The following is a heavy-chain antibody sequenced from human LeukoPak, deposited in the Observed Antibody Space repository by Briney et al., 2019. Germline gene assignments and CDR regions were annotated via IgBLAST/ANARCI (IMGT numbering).Heavy chain of an antibody. CDR1: GGSFSGYY. Sequence: PSDTLSLTCAVYGGSFSGYYWSWIRQPPGKGLEWIGESTHSANGSYNPTLKRRVTMSVDPSKNQFSLKLSSVTAADTAVYYCARGRRTYSIGGYFDIWGRGSLVTVSS. D-gene: IGHD2-15*01. CDR2: STHSANG. CDR3: ARGRRTYSIGGYFDI. V-gene: IGHV4-34*01. J-gene: IGHJ2*01.